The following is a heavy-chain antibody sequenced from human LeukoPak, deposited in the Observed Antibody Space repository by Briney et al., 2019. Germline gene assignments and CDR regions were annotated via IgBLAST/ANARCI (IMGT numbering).Heavy chain of an antibody. CDR1: GFTFSSYS. V-gene: IGHV3-21*01. CDR3: ARRPIAAAGNWFDP. Sequence: GRSLRLSCAASGFTFSSYSMNWVRQAPGKGLEWVSSISSSSSYIYYADSVKGRFTISRDNAKNSLYLQMNSLRAEDTAVYYCARRPIAAAGNWFDPWGQGTLVTVSS. CDR2: ISSSSSYI. J-gene: IGHJ5*02. D-gene: IGHD6-13*01.